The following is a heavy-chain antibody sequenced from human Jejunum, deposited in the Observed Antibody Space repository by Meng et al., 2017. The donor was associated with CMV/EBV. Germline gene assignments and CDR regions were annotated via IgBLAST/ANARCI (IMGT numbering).Heavy chain of an antibody. Sequence: QVHLLQSGGEVKKPGASVRVSCEASGYTFASYGISWLRQAPGQGLEWMGWFVNNVDTYSAQKFQGRVTMTTDTHTSTAFMELSSLRSEDTATYYCATDVTGGGFDPWGQGTLVTVSS. CDR3: ATDVTGGGFDP. V-gene: IGHV1-18*01. CDR2: FVNNVDT. J-gene: IGHJ5*02. D-gene: IGHD3-16*01. CDR1: GYTFASYG.